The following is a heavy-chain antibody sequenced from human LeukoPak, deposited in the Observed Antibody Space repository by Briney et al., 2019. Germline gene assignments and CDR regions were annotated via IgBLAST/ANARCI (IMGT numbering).Heavy chain of an antibody. CDR3: ARGPYGGGYYVGDF. Sequence: HSGGSLRLSCAASGFTFSGYWMHWVRHAPGKGLVWVSRINSDGSSRAYADSVKGRFTISRDNAKNTLYLQINSLRAEDTAVYYCARGPYGGGYYVGDFWGQGSLLTVSS. CDR2: INSDGSSR. D-gene: IGHD1-26*01. CDR1: GFTFSGYW. V-gene: IGHV3-74*01. J-gene: IGHJ4*02.